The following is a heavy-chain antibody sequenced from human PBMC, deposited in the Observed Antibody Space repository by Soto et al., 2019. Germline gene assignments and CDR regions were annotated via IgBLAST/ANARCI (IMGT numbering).Heavy chain of an antibody. CDR2: SKSKTDGGTA. D-gene: IGHD6-13*01. CDR1: GFTFSNAW. Sequence: EVQLVESGGGLVKPGGSLRLSCAASGFTFSNAWMIWVRQAPGKGLEWVGRSKSKTDGGTADYAAPVKGRFTILRDDSTITMYLHMNSLKTEDTAVYYCTTASHDGIPAGGRGYWGQGTLVTVSS. J-gene: IGHJ4*02. V-gene: IGHV3-15*01. CDR3: TTASHDGIPAGGRGY.